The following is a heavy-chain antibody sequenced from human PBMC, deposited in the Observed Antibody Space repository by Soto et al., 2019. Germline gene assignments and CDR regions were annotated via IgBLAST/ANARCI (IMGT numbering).Heavy chain of an antibody. Sequence: TLSLTCTVSGGSISSGDYYWSWIRQPPGKGLEWIGYIYYSGSTYYNPSLKSRVTISVDTSKNQFSLKLSSVTAADTAVYYCASWWLLLPQAFFDYWGQGTLVTVSS. J-gene: IGHJ4*02. V-gene: IGHV4-30-4*01. CDR2: IYYSGST. D-gene: IGHD3-22*01. CDR1: GGSISSGDYY. CDR3: ASWWLLLPQAFFDY.